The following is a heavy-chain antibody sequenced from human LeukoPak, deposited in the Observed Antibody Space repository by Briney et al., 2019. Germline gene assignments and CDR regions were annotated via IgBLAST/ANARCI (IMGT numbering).Heavy chain of an antibody. Sequence: ASVKVSCKASGYTFTSYGISWVRQAPGQGLEWMGWISAYNGNTNYAQKLQGRVTMTTDTSTSTAYMELRSLRSDDTAVYYCAASITYYYDSSGHYAFDYWGQGTLVTVSS. J-gene: IGHJ4*02. D-gene: IGHD3-22*01. V-gene: IGHV1-18*01. CDR2: ISAYNGNT. CDR1: GYTFTSYG. CDR3: AASITYYYDSSGHYAFDY.